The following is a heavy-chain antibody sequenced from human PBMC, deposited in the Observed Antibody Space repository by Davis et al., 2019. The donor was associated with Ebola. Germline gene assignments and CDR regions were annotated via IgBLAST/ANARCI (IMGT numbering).Heavy chain of an antibody. D-gene: IGHD1-20*01. CDR3: ARDVITGTPGYYYYYGMDV. V-gene: IGHV4-59*12. CDR1: GFTFSSYS. Sequence: GSLRLSCAASGFTFSSYSMNWIRQPPGKGLEWIGYIYYTGRTNYNPSLKSRVTLSLDRSKNQFSLKLTSVTAADTAVYYCARDVITGTPGYYYYYGMDVWGKGTTVTVSS. J-gene: IGHJ6*04. CDR2: IYYTGRT.